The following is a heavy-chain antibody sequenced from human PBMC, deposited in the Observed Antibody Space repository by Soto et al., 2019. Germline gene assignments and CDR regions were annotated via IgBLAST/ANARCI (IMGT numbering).Heavy chain of an antibody. Sequence: QVQLVQSGAEVKKPGASVKVSCKASGYTFTTHYMHWVRQAPGQGLEWMGVINPSGGGTTYAQIFQGRVTMTRDTSTTTLYMELSSLRSEDTAVYYCVRGGATVGTGTPFGHWGQGTLVIVSS. CDR3: VRGGATVGTGTPFGH. D-gene: IGHD1-26*01. V-gene: IGHV1-46*03. CDR2: INPSGGGT. J-gene: IGHJ4*02. CDR1: GYTFTTHY.